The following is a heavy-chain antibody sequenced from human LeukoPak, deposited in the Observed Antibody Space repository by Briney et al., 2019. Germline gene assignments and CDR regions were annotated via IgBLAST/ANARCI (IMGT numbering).Heavy chain of an antibody. V-gene: IGHV3-48*03. CDR3: VRKTVGAKNWFDP. CDR2: ISSSAGTI. Sequence: GGSLRLSCAASGFSFSSYEMNWVRQAPGKGLERISYISSSAGTIYYADSVKGRFTISRDNAKNSLYLQMNSLGAEDSAVYYCVRKTVGAKNWFDPWGQGTLVTVSS. D-gene: IGHD1-26*01. CDR1: GFSFSSYE. J-gene: IGHJ5*02.